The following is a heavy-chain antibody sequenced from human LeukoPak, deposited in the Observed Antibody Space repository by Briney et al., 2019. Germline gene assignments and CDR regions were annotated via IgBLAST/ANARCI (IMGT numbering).Heavy chain of an antibody. CDR1: GFTFNSYA. CDR2: IGSGDGST. CDR3: AKYGSGTTYFDY. D-gene: IGHD3-10*01. Sequence: PGGSLRLSCAASGFTFNSYAMTWVRQAPGKGLEWVSAIGSGDGSTYYTDSVKGRFTISRDNSKNTLYLQMNSLRAEDTAVYYCAKYGSGTTYFDYWGQGTLVTVSS. V-gene: IGHV3-23*01. J-gene: IGHJ4*02.